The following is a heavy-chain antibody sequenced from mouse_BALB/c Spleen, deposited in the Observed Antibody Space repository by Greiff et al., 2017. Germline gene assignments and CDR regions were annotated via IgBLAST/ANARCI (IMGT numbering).Heavy chain of an antibody. CDR1: GYTFTSYT. CDR3: ARQLGLRGNAMDY. Sequence: VQGVESGAELARPGASVKMSCKASGYTFTSYTMHWVKQRPGQGLEWIGYINPSSGYTNYNQKFKDKATLTADKSFSTAYMQLSSLTSEDSAVYYCARQLGLRGNAMDYWGQGTSVTVSS. CDR2: INPSSGYT. V-gene: IGHV1-4*01. J-gene: IGHJ4*01. D-gene: IGHD3-1*01.